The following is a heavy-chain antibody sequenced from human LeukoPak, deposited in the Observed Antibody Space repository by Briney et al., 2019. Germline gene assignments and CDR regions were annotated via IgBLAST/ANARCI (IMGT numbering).Heavy chain of an antibody. V-gene: IGHV4-61*02. CDR1: GGSISSGSYY. CDR3: ARDTDASGYYPY. J-gene: IGHJ4*02. Sequence: SETLSLTCTVSGGSISSGSYYWSWIRQPAGKGLEWIGRIYTSGSTNYNPSLKSRVTISVDTSKNQFSLKLSSVTAADTAVYYCARDTDASGYYPYWGQGTLVTVSS. D-gene: IGHD3-22*01. CDR2: IYTSGST.